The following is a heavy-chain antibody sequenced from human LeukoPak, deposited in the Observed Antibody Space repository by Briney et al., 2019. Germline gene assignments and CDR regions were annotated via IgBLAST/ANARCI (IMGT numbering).Heavy chain of an antibody. Sequence: GGSLRLSCAASGFTVSSNYMSWVRQAPGKGLEWVSVIYSGGSTYYADSVKGRFTISRDNPKNTLYLQMNSLRAEDTAVYYCARHGGYCSSTSCPFYYYYGMDVWGQGTTVTVSS. CDR1: GFTVSSNY. J-gene: IGHJ6*02. CDR2: IYSGGST. CDR3: ARHGGYCSSTSCPFYYYYGMDV. V-gene: IGHV3-66*04. D-gene: IGHD2-2*01.